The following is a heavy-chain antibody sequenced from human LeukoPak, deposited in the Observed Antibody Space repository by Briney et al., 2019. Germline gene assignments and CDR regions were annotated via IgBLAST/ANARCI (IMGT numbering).Heavy chain of an antibody. CDR3: ARHRDSASFFDY. J-gene: IGHJ4*02. D-gene: IGHD5-24*01. CDR2: IYSSGST. V-gene: IGHV4-59*08. CDR1: GHSIINSYY. Sequence: SETLSLTCTVSGHSIINSYYWGWIRQPPGKGLEWIGYIYSSGSTNYNPSLKSRVTISVDTSKNQFSLKLSSVTAADTAVYYCARHRDSASFFDYWGQGTLVTVSS.